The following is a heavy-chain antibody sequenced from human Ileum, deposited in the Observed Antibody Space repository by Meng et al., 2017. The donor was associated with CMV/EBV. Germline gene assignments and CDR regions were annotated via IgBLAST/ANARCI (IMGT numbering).Heavy chain of an antibody. V-gene: IGHV1-46*01. J-gene: IGHJ5*01. D-gene: IGHD3-10*01. CDR3: ARSGLSNSPFRWFDS. Sequence: SGYTFISHHMHWVRQAPGQGLEWMGLINPRGGSISYSQKFQGRVTMTRDTSTTTLYMELSNLRSEDTAVYFCARSGLSNSPFRWFDSWGQGTLVTVSS. CDR2: INPRGGSI. CDR1: GYTFISHH.